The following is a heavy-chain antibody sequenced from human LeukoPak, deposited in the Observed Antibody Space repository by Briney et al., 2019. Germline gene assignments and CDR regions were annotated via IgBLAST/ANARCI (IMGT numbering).Heavy chain of an antibody. Sequence: PGGSLRLSCAASGFTFSNYAMHWVRQAPGEGLEWVAVISRDGTDKYYADSVKGRLTISRDNSQSTLYLHMNSLSTEDTALYYCARAIRAPGTPENAFDIWGQGTAVTVSS. CDR1: GFTFSNYA. D-gene: IGHD6-13*01. CDR3: ARAIRAPGTPENAFDI. V-gene: IGHV3-30*04. CDR2: ISRDGTDK. J-gene: IGHJ3*02.